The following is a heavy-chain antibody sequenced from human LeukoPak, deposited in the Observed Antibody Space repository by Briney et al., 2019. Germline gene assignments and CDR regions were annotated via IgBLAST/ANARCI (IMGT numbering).Heavy chain of an antibody. CDR1: VSSGLTRW. CDR3: ASAAGWEFGY. CDR2: IKEDGSDK. D-gene: IGHD1-26*01. J-gene: IGHJ4*02. V-gene: IGHV3-7*01. Sequence: GGSLILSCVASVSSGLTRWMNWVRQAPGKGLEWVAIIKEDGSDKYYVDSVKGRFTISRDNAKNSVYLQMNSLRVEDTAVYYCASAAGWEFGYWGQGTLVTVSS.